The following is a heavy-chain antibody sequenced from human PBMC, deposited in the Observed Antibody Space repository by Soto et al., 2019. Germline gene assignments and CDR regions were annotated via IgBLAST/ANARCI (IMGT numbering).Heavy chain of an antibody. CDR1: GGSISSGGYY. CDR2: IYYSGNT. Sequence: QVPLQETGPGLVKPSQTLSLTCTVSGGSISSGGYYWSWIRQHPGKGLEWIGYIYYSGNTYYNPSLKSLVTIAVDTSKNLFSLKLTSVTAADTAVYYCERSVFPWGQGTLVSVSS. V-gene: IGHV4-31*01. J-gene: IGHJ5*02. CDR3: ERSVFP.